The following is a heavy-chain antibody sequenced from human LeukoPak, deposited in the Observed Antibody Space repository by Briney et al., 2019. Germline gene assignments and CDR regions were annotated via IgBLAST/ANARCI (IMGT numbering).Heavy chain of an antibody. CDR2: IYPGDSDT. D-gene: IGHD3-22*01. CDR3: ARTRNYYDSSGKFDY. Sequence: GESLQISCKGSGYSFTSYWIGWVRQMPGKGLEWMGIIYPGDSDTRYSPSFQGQVTISADKSIYTAYLQWSSLKASDTAMYYCARTRNYYDSSGKFDYWGQGTLVTVSS. J-gene: IGHJ4*02. CDR1: GYSFTSYW. V-gene: IGHV5-51*01.